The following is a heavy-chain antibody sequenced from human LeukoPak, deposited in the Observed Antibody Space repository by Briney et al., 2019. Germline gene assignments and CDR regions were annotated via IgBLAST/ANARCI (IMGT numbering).Heavy chain of an antibody. CDR1: GGSISRYY. CDR2: IYYSGST. D-gene: IGHD3-22*01. CDR3: ARLRYDSSGYRSSSYYFEY. Sequence: KPSETLSLTCTVSGGSISRYYWNWIRQPTGKGLEWIGYIYYSGSTNYNPSLKSRVTISVDTSKNQFSLKLSAVTAADTAVYYCARLRYDSSGYRSSSYYFEYWGQGTLVTVSS. J-gene: IGHJ4*02. V-gene: IGHV4-59*01.